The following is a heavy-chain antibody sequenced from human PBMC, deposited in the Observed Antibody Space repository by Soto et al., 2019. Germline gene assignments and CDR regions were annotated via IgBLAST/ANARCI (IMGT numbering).Heavy chain of an antibody. V-gene: IGHV5-51*01. J-gene: IGHJ5*02. CDR3: ARGGPYYDFWSGYADNWFDP. CDR2: IYPGDSDT. CDR1: LYSFTSYW. Sequence: GESLKIAIKVSLYSFTSYWIVWVLQIPVKGLDCMGIIYPGDSDTRYSPSFQGQVTISADKSISTAYLQWSSLKASDTAMYYCARGGPYYDFWSGYADNWFDPWGQGTLVTVSS. D-gene: IGHD3-3*01.